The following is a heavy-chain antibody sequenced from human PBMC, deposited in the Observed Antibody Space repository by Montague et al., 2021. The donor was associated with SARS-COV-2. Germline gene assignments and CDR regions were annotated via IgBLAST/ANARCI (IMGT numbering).Heavy chain of an antibody. J-gene: IGHJ4*02. CDR2: INHSGST. Sequence: SETLSLTCAVYGGSFSGYYWSWFRHPPGKGLEWFGEINHSGSTNYNPSLKSRVTISVDTSKNQFSLRLSSVTAADTAVYYCARVQQGYYYGLGVSAHFDYWAQGTLVTVSS. D-gene: IGHD3-10*01. CDR3: ARVQQGYYYGLGVSAHFDY. CDR1: GGSFSGYY. V-gene: IGHV4-34*01.